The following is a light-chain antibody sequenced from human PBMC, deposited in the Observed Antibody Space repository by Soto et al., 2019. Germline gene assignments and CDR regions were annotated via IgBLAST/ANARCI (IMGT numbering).Light chain of an antibody. CDR1: QNINNY. Sequence: DIQMTQFPSSLSASVGDRVTITCQASQNINNYLNWYQQKPGRAPKLLIYGASNLEAGVPSRFRGSGSGTDLTFTISRLQPEDIATYYCQQYENLPTFGQGTRLEIK. V-gene: IGKV1-33*01. CDR2: GAS. CDR3: QQYENLPT. J-gene: IGKJ5*01.